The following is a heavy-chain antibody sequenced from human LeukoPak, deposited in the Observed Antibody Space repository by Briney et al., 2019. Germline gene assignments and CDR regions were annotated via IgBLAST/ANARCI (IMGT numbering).Heavy chain of an antibody. CDR1: GDSVTGQF. D-gene: IGHD3-22*01. CDR2: IYYSGST. V-gene: IGHV4-59*02. Sequence: PSETLSLTCSASGDSVTGQFCSWVRQPPGRGLEWIGYIYYSGSTYYNPSLKSRVTISVDTSKNQFSLKLSSVTAADTAVYYCAREKLPYYYDSSGYYLDIWGQGTMVTVSS. J-gene: IGHJ3*02. CDR3: AREKLPYYYDSSGYYLDI.